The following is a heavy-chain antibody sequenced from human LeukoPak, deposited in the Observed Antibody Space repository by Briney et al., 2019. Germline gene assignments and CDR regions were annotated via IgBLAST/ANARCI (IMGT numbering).Heavy chain of an antibody. Sequence: SETLSLTCAVYGGSFSGYYWSWIRQPPGKGLEWIGEINHSGSTNYNPSLKSRVTISVDTSKNQFSLKLSSVTAADTAVYYCARWVFSGSYATDAFDIWGQGTMVTVSS. CDR3: ARWVFSGSYATDAFDI. CDR2: INHSGST. V-gene: IGHV4-34*01. D-gene: IGHD1-26*01. CDR1: GGSFSGYY. J-gene: IGHJ3*02.